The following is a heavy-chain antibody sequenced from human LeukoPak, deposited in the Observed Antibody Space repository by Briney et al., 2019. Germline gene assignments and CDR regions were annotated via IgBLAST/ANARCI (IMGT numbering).Heavy chain of an antibody. V-gene: IGHV4-4*09. J-gene: IGHJ3*02. CDR2: IYTSGSP. D-gene: IGHD3-22*01. CDR3: ARSVDYYDSLVPFDI. Sequence: SETLSLTCTVSGGSISSYYWSWIRQPPGKGLEWIGYIYTSGSPNYNPSLKSRVTISVDTSKSQFSLKLSSVTAADTAVYYCARSVDYYDSLVPFDIWGQGTMVTVSS. CDR1: GGSISSYY.